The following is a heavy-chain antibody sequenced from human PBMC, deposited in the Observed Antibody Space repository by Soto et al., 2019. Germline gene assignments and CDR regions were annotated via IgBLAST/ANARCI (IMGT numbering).Heavy chain of an antibody. D-gene: IGHD3-16*01. CDR3: ARRLQSSEIFDI. J-gene: IGHJ3*02. V-gene: IGHV5-51*01. Sequence: PGESLKISCQGSGYSFLSYWIGWVRQVPGKGLEWMGIIYPGDSDTRYSPSFQGQVTISADKAISTAYLQWSRLKASDTAIYYCARRLQSSEIFDIWGQGTMVTVSS. CDR2: IYPGDSDT. CDR1: GYSFLSYW.